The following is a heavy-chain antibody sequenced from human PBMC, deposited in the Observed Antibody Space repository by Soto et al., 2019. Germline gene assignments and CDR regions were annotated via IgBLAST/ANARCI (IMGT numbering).Heavy chain of an antibody. J-gene: IGHJ6*02. V-gene: IGHV1-18*01. CDR1: GYTFTSYG. CDR2: ISAYNGNT. CDR3: AISTTVTTFRSYYYYGLDV. Sequence: ASVKVSCKASGYTFTSYGISWVRQAPGQGLEWMGWISAYNGNTNYAQKLQGRVTMTTDTSTSTAYMELRSLRSDDTAVYYCAISTTVTTFRSYYYYGLDVWGQGTTVTVSS. D-gene: IGHD4-17*01.